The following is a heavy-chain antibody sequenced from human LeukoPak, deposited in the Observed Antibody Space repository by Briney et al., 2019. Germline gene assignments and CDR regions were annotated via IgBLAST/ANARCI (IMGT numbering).Heavy chain of an antibody. CDR3: ATVSVNIVLMVYAYYFDY. Sequence: ASVKVSCKVSGYTLTELSMHWVRQAPGKGLEWMGGFDPEDGETIYAQKFQGRVTMTEDTSTDTAYMELSSLRSEDTAVYYCATVSVNIVLMVYAYYFDYWGQGTLVTVSS. J-gene: IGHJ4*02. D-gene: IGHD2-8*01. CDR1: GYTLTELS. CDR2: FDPEDGET. V-gene: IGHV1-24*01.